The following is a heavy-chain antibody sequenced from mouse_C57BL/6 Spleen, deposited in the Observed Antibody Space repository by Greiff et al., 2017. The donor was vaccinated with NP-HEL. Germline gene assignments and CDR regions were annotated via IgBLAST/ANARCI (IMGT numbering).Heavy chain of an antibody. CDR2: ISSGSSTI. CDR3: ATAYYSNYEGFAY. D-gene: IGHD2-5*01. J-gene: IGHJ3*01. CDR1: GFTFSDYG. Sequence: EVKVVESGGGLVKPGGSLKLSCAASGFTFSDYGMHWVRQAPEKGLEWVAYISSGSSTIYYADTVKGRFTISRDNAKNTLFLQMTSLRSEDTAMYYCATAYYSNYEGFAYWGQGTLVTVSA. V-gene: IGHV5-17*01.